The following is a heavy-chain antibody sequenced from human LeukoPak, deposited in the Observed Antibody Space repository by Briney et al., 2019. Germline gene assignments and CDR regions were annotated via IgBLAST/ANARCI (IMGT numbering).Heavy chain of an antibody. V-gene: IGHV3-23*01. D-gene: IGHD2-8*01. CDR1: GFTFSSYG. Sequence: QPGGSLRLSRAASGFTFSSYGTSCVRQAPGKGLEWVSAISGSGDSTYYADSVKGRFTISRDNSKNTLYLQMNSLRAEDTAVYYCAKGAFRLNYYYYMDVWGKGTTVTVSS. CDR3: AKGAFRLNYYYYMDV. J-gene: IGHJ6*03. CDR2: ISGSGDST.